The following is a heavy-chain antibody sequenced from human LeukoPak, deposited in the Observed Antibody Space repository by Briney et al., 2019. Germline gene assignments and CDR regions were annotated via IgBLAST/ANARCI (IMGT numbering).Heavy chain of an antibody. J-gene: IGHJ4*02. CDR1: GGSISSNY. V-gene: IGHV3-53*01. CDR3: ARGIGSTVFFDY. D-gene: IGHD4-17*01. Sequence: ETLSLTCTVSGGSISSNYVSWVRQAPGKGLEWVSVIYSGGNTYYADSVKGRFTISRDNSKNTLYLQMNSLRAEDTAVYYCARGIGSTVFFDYWGQGTLVTVSS. CDR2: IYSGGNT.